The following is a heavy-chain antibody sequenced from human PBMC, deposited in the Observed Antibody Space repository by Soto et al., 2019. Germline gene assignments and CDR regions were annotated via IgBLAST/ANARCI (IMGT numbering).Heavy chain of an antibody. V-gene: IGHV1-46*01. CDR2: INPSGGST. CDR3: ARADILTGVRPLYYYGMDV. J-gene: IGHJ6*02. D-gene: IGHD3-9*01. CDR1: GYTFPSYY. Sequence: ASVKVSCKASGYTFPSYYMHWARQAPGQGLEWMGIINPSGGSTSYAQKFQGRVTMTRDTSTSTVYMELSSLRSEDTAVYYCARADILTGVRPLYYYGMDVWGQGTTVTVSS.